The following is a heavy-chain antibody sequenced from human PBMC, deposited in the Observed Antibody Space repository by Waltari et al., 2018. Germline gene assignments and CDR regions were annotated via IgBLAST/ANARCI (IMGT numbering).Heavy chain of an antibody. CDR2: IYYSGST. CDR3: ARERLGFDP. J-gene: IGHJ5*02. Sequence: QVQLQESGPGLVKPSETLSLTCTVSGGSISSYYWSWIRQPPGKGLEWIGYIYYSGSTNYNPSLKSRVTISVDTSKNQFSLKLSSVTAADTAVYYCARERLGFDPWGQGTLVTVSS. D-gene: IGHD3-16*01. V-gene: IGHV4-59*01. CDR1: GGSISSYY.